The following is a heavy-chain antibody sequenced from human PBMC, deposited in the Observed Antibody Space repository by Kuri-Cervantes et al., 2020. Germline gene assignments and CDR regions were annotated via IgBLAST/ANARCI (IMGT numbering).Heavy chain of an antibody. J-gene: IGHJ6*02. CDR1: RFTFSSYA. Sequence: GESLKISCAASRFTFSSYAMSWVRQAPGKGLEWVSSISGSGGTTYYADSVKGRFTISRDNSKNTLYLQMNSLRAEDTAVYYCARGGSCTNGVCYRYYYGMDVWGQGTTVTVSS. CDR2: ISGSGGTT. V-gene: IGHV3-23*01. CDR3: ARGGSCTNGVCYRYYYGMDV. D-gene: IGHD2-8*01.